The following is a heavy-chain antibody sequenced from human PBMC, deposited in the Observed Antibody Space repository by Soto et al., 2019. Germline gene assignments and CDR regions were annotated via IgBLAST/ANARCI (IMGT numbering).Heavy chain of an antibody. Sequence: GGSLRLSCAASGFTFSNAWMSWVRQAPGKGLEWVGRIKSKADGSTTDYAAPVKGRFNISRYDSKNTLYLQMNSLKTEDSAGYYCTTDSPCNWGPYDFDYWGQGTLVTVSS. J-gene: IGHJ4*02. D-gene: IGHD7-27*01. V-gene: IGHV3-15*01. CDR1: GFTFSNAW. CDR2: IKSKADGSTT. CDR3: TTDSPCNWGPYDFDY.